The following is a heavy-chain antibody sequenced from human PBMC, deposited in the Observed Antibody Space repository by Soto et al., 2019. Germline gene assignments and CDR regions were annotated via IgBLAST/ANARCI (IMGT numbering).Heavy chain of an antibody. CDR3: VAEGCSGGSCYLLDF. CDR1: GFSLPMFS. J-gene: IGHJ4*02. V-gene: IGHV3-64D*06. CDR2: ISSNGGST. Sequence: RGSPRPSFSAPGFSLPMFSIHWVRPAFGKGLEYVSGISSNGGSTYYADSVKGRFTISRDNSKNTLYLQMNSLRAEDTAVYYCVAEGCSGGSCYLLDFWGQGTLVTVSS. D-gene: IGHD2-15*01.